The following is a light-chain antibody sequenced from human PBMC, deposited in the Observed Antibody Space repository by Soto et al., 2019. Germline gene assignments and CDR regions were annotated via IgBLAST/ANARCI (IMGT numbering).Light chain of an antibody. CDR3: QHYNNWIAS. J-gene: IGKJ4*01. V-gene: IGKV3-15*01. CDR2: GAS. CDR1: QTITSN. Sequence: EVVMTQSPATLSVSPGNTVTLSCRANQTITSNLAWYQQKPGQAPRLLIYGASTRATGIPVRFSGSGSGTEFTLTISSLQSEDFAVYYCQHYNNWIASFGGGTTVDIK.